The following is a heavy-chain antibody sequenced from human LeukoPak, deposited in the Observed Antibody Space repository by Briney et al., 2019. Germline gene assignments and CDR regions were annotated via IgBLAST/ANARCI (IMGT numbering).Heavy chain of an antibody. D-gene: IGHD3-10*01. J-gene: IGHJ5*02. CDR3: ARDLGYYGSGSPYNWFDP. CDR2: ISSSGSTI. Sequence: GGSLRLSCAASGFTFSSYEMNWVRQAPGKGLEWVSYISSSGSTIYYADSVKGRFTISRDNAKNSLYLQMNSLRAEDTAVYYSARDLGYYGSGSPYNWFDPWGQGTLVTVSS. V-gene: IGHV3-48*03. CDR1: GFTFSSYE.